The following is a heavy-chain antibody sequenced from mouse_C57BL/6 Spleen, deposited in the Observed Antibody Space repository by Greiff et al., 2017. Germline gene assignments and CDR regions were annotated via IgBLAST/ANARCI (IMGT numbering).Heavy chain of an antibody. V-gene: IGHV1-62-2*01. CDR2: FYPGSGSI. J-gene: IGHJ4*01. Sequence: VQLQQSGAELVKPGASVKLSCKASGYTFTEYTIHWVKQRSGQGLEWIGWFYPGSGSIKYNEKFKDKATLTADKSSSTVYMELSRLTSEDSAVYFCARHGGVYYGNYDYAMDYWGQGTSVTVSS. CDR1: GYTFTEYT. D-gene: IGHD2-1*01. CDR3: ARHGGVYYGNYDYAMDY.